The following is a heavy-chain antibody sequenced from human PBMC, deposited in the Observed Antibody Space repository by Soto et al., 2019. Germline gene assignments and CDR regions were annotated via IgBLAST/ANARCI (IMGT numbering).Heavy chain of an antibody. D-gene: IGHD2-8*02. V-gene: IGHV4-39*01. CDR1: GGSISSSSYY. J-gene: IGHJ4*02. CDR2: IYYSGST. CDR3: ARARGLVAITDY. Sequence: LSLTCTVSGGSISSSSYYWGWIRQPPGKGLEWIGSIYYSGSTYYNPSLKSRVTISVDTSKNQFSLKLSSVTAADTAVYYCARARGLVAITDYWGQGTLVTVSS.